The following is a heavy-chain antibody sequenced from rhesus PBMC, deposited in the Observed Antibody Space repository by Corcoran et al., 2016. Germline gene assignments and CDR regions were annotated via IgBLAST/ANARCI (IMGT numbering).Heavy chain of an antibody. V-gene: IGHV4-160*01. CDR1: GGSISSNY. Sequence: QVQLQQWGEGLVKPSETLSLTCAVYGGSISSNYWSWIRQPPGKGLEWIGRIRSGGSTNYNPSLKIRVTISIDPSKNQFSLKLSSVTAADTAVYYCASTYSSGWYDAFDFWGQGLRVTVSS. D-gene: IGHD6-31*01. CDR3: ASTYSSGWYDAFDF. CDR2: IRSGGST. J-gene: IGHJ3*01.